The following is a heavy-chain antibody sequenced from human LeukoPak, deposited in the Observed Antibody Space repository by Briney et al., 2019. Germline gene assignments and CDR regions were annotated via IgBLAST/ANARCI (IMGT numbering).Heavy chain of an antibody. J-gene: IGHJ6*02. CDR3: ARRMVATTKPYYYYGMDV. Sequence: ASVKVSCKASGYTSTSYDINWVRQATGQGLEWMGWMNPNSGNTGYAQKFQGRVTMTRNTSISTAYMELSSLRSEDTAVYYCARRMVATTKPYYYYGMDVWGQGTTVTVSS. CDR1: GYTSTSYD. D-gene: IGHD2-21*02. V-gene: IGHV1-8*01. CDR2: MNPNSGNT.